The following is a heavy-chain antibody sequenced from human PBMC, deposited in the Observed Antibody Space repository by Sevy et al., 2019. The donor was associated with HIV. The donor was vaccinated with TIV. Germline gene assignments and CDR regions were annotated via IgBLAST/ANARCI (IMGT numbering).Heavy chain of an antibody. J-gene: IGHJ4*02. V-gene: IGHV3-53*01. CDR2: IYVGRNT. D-gene: IGHD6-19*01. CDR3: VRERAGIDH. Sequence: GGSLRLSCAPSGFTVTFNSMSWVRQAPGRGLVWVSVIYVGRNTYYADSVKGRFTIFRDSFKDTVDLQMDSLRPEDSGVYYCVRERAGIDHWGQGTLVTVSS. CDR1: GFTVTFNS.